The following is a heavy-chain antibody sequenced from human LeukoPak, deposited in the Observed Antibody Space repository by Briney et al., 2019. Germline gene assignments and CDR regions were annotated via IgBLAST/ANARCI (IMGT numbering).Heavy chain of an antibody. CDR1: GFTFSSYW. CDR2: IKQDGREK. CDR3: AKGQDYYDSSGYNTPPDY. D-gene: IGHD3-22*01. Sequence: GGSLRLSCAASGFTFSSYWMSWVRQAPGKELEWVANIKQDGREKYYVDSVKGRFTISRDNSKNTLYLQMNSLRAEGTVVYYCAKGQDYYDSSGYNTPPDYWGQGTLVTVSS. J-gene: IGHJ4*02. V-gene: IGHV3-7*01.